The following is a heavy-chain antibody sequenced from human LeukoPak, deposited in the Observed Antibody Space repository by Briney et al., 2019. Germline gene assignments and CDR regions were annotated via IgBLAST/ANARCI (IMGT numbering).Heavy chain of an antibody. CDR1: GFTFSRHW. V-gene: IGHV3-7*05. Sequence: PGGSLRLSCAASGFTFSRHWMSLVSQAPGKGLEWVADIKEDGSEKYYVDSVKGRFTISRDNSKNSLYLQMNSLRAEDTALYYCARHGNYNSDFWGQGNLVTVSS. CDR3: ARHGNYNSDF. CDR2: IKEDGSEK. J-gene: IGHJ4*02. D-gene: IGHD1-1*01.